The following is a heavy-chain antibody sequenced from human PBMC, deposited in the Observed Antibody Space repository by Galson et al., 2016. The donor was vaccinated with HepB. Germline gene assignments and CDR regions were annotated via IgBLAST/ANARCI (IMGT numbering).Heavy chain of an antibody. D-gene: IGHD3/OR15-3a*01. V-gene: IGHV3-74*01. J-gene: IGHJ4*02. CDR1: GFTFSRYW. Sequence: SLRLSCAASGFTFSRYWMHWVRQAPGKGLVWVSRINEDGSIISYADSVKGRFTISRDNARNTLSLQMNSLRAEDTAVYYCAKWRGGVWTNYYIDYWGQGTLVTVSS. CDR2: INEDGSII. CDR3: AKWRGGVWTNYYIDY.